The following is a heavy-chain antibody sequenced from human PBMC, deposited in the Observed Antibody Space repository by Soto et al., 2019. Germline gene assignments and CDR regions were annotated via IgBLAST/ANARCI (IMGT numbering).Heavy chain of an antibody. D-gene: IGHD1-26*01. J-gene: IGHJ4*02. Sequence: ASVKXSCKASGYTFTVYYMHWVRQAPGQGLEWMGWINPKSGGTMYPQKFQGRVTMTWDTSISTAYLALTRLRSDDTAVYYCARDLAKGGGSAGFDYWGQGTLVTVSS. V-gene: IGHV1-2*02. CDR2: INPKSGGT. CDR1: GYTFTVYY. CDR3: ARDLAKGGGSAGFDY.